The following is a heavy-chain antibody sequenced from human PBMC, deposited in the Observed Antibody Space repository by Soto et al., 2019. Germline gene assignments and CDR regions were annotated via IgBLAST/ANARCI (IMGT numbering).Heavy chain of an antibody. CDR2: MNPNSGNT. Sequence: ASVKVSCKASGYTFTSYDINWVRQATGQGLEWMGWMNPNSGNTGYAQKFQGRVTMTRNTSISTAYMELSSLRSEDTAVYYCARGVLLWFGDLMGYMDVWGKGTTVTVSS. J-gene: IGHJ6*03. V-gene: IGHV1-8*01. CDR1: GYTFTSYD. CDR3: ARGVLLWFGDLMGYMDV. D-gene: IGHD3-10*01.